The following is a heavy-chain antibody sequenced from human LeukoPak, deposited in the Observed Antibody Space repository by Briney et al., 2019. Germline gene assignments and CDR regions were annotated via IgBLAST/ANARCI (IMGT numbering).Heavy chain of an antibody. V-gene: IGHV3-30*02. J-gene: IGHJ4*02. D-gene: IGHD3-10*01. CDR2: IRYDGDNK. CDR1: GFTFSSYG. Sequence: GRSLRLSCAASGFTFSSYGMHWVRQAPGKGPEWVAFIRYDGDNKDYADSVKGRFTISRDNSKNTLYLQVNSLRAEDTAIYYCAKSVPAIRGEIDYWGQGTLVTVSS. CDR3: AKSVPAIRGEIDY.